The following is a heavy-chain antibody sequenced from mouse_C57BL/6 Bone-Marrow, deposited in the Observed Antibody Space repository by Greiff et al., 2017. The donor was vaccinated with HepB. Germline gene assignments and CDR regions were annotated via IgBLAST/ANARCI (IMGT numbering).Heavy chain of an antibody. CDR2: ISDGGSYT. CDR3: ARGFHWYFDV. V-gene: IGHV5-4*03. J-gene: IGHJ1*03. Sequence: EVKLMESGGGLVKPGGSLKLSCAASGFTFSSYAMSWVRQTPEKRLEWVATISDGGSYTYYPDNVKGRFTISRDNAKNNLYLQMSHLKSEDTAMYYCARGFHWYFDVWGTGTTVTVSS. CDR1: GFTFSSYA.